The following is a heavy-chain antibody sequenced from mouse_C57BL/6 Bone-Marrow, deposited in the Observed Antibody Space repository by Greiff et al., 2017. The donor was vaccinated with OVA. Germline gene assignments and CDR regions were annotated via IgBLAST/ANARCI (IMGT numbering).Heavy chain of an antibody. CDR1: GYAFSSSW. CDR2: IYPGDGDT. J-gene: IGHJ2*01. V-gene: IGHV1-82*01. Sequence: VKLQQSGPELVKPGASVKISCKASGYAFSSSWMNWVKQRSGKGLEWIGRIYPGDGDTNYNGKFKGKATLTADKSSSTAYMQLSSLTSEDSAVYFCACPYDYDSFDYWGQGTTLTVSS. D-gene: IGHD2-4*01. CDR3: ACPYDYDSFDY.